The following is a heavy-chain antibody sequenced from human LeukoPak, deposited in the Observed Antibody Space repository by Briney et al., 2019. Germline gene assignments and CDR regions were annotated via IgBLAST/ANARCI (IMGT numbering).Heavy chain of an antibody. D-gene: IGHD3-10*01. J-gene: IGHJ3*02. Sequence: TSVKVSCKASGGTFSSYAISWVRQAPGQGLEWMGGIIPIFGTANYAQKFQGRVTITADESTSTAYMELSSLRSEDTAVYYCAREETMVRGAFDICGQGTMVTVSS. CDR3: AREETMVRGAFDI. V-gene: IGHV1-69*01. CDR2: IIPIFGTA. CDR1: GGTFSSYA.